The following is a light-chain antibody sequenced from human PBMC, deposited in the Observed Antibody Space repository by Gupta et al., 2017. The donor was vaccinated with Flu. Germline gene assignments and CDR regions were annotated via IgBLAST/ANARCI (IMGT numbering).Light chain of an antibody. CDR3: QAWDSGTCG. CDR1: KLGDKY. V-gene: IGLV3-1*01. Sequence: SYEVNQPHSVSVSSGQTAIVTCSGDKLGDKYVSWYQQKSGQSPVLVIYRDIQRPSGIPERFSGSNSVNTATLTISGTQAMDEAEYYCQAWDSGTCGFGGGTKLTVL. CDR2: RDI. J-gene: IGLJ2*01.